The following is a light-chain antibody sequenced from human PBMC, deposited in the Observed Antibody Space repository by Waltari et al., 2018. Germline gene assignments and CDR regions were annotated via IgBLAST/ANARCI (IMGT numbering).Light chain of an antibody. CDR2: KGN. V-gene: IGLV8-61*01. CDR1: SGSISSTSY. CDR3: SLYMGSGIWV. J-gene: IGLJ3*02. Sequence: QTVVTQEPSLSVSPGGTVTLTCALSSGSISSTSYATWYQQTPGQAPRTLVYKGNSRSSGVPDRFAGSSLGNKAALTSTGAQADDDSDYYCSLYMGSGIWVFGGGTKLTVL.